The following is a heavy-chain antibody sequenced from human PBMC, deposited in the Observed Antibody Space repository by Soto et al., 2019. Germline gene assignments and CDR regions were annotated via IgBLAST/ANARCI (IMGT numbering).Heavy chain of an antibody. CDR1: GGTFSSYA. V-gene: IGHV1-69*12. CDR2: IIPIFGTA. J-gene: IGHJ6*02. Sequence: QVQLVQSGAEVKKPGSSVKVSCKASGGTFSSYAISWVRQAPGQGLEWMGGIIPIFGTANYAQKFQGRVTITADESTSAAYKELSSLASEDTVVYYCARHVPAAGYYYGMDVWGQGTTVTVSS. D-gene: IGHD2-2*01. CDR3: ARHVPAAGYYYGMDV.